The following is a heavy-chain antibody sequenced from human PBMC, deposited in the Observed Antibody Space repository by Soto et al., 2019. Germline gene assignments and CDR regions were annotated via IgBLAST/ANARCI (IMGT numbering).Heavy chain of an antibody. CDR1: GGSFSGYY. V-gene: IGHV4-34*01. CDR2: INHSGST. Sequence: SETLSLTCAVYGGSFSGYYWSWIRQPPGKGLEWIGEINHSGSTNYNPSLKSRVTISVDTSKNQFSLRLSSVTAADTAVYYCAREVIPLTTDWYFDLWGRGTLVTVS. D-gene: IGHD4-17*01. CDR3: AREVIPLTTDWYFDL. J-gene: IGHJ2*01.